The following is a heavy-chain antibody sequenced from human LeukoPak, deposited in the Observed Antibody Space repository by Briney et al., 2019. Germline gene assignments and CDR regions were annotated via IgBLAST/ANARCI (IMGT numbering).Heavy chain of an antibody. CDR2: IIPIFGTA. D-gene: IGHD3-3*01. CDR1: GYTFTSYG. Sequence: GASVKVSCKASGYTFTSYGISWVRQAPGQGLEWMGGIIPIFGTANYAQKFQGRVTITTDESTSTAYMELSSLRSEDTAVYYCASGHYDFWSGSRHLLLSFDPWGQGTLVTVSS. CDR3: ASGHYDFWSGSRHLLLSFDP. V-gene: IGHV1-69*05. J-gene: IGHJ5*02.